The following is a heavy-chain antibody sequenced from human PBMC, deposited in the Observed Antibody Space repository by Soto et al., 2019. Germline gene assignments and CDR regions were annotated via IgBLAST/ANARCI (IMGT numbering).Heavy chain of an antibody. CDR1: GFSLSPSGVG. J-gene: IGHJ5*02. CDR3: AHGNVLLWFGELYAWFDP. D-gene: IGHD3-10*01. Sequence: SGPTLVNPTQTLTLTCTFSGFSLSPSGVGVGWIRQPPGKALEWLALIFWDDDKRYSPPVKSRLTITKDTSKNQVVLTMTNMDPVDTATYYCAHGNVLLWFGELYAWFDPWGQGTLVTVSS. CDR2: IFWDDDK. V-gene: IGHV2-5*02.